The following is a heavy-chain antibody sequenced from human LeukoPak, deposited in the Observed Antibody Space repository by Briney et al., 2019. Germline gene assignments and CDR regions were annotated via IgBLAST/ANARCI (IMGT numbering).Heavy chain of an antibody. CDR2: IYTSGST. CDR1: GGSISIYY. V-gene: IGHV4-4*07. J-gene: IGHJ4*02. CDR3: ARLSTVTTSFDY. D-gene: IGHD4-11*01. Sequence: SETLSLTCTVSGGSISIYYWNWIRQRAGKGLERIGRIYTSGSTKYNPSLKSRVTMSVDTSKNQFSLELSSVTAADTAVYYCARLSTVTTSFDYWGQGTLVTVSS.